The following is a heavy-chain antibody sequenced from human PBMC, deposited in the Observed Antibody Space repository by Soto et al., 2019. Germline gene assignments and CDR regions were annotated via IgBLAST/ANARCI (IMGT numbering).Heavy chain of an antibody. Sequence: GGSLRLSCAASGFTFSSYGMHWVRQAPGKGLEWVAVISYDGSNKYYADSVKGRFTISRDNSKNTLYLQMNSLRAEDTAVYYCAKEGTIFGVVIMPYASDYWGQGTLVTVSS. J-gene: IGHJ4*02. V-gene: IGHV3-30*18. CDR2: ISYDGSNK. CDR3: AKEGTIFGVVIMPYASDY. CDR1: GFTFSSYG. D-gene: IGHD3-3*01.